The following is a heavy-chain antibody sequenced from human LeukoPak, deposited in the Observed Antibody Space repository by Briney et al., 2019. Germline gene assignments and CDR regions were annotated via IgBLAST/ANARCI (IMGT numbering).Heavy chain of an antibody. V-gene: IGHV1-2*02. D-gene: IGHD3-22*01. Sequence: ASVKVSCKASGYTFTDYYMHWVRQAPGQGLEWMGWINPKSGGTNYAQTFQARVTMTRDKPISTVYMELRRLTSDDTAVYYCTRGASLTYYYDSSGFYSFDSWGQGSLVTVSS. CDR1: GYTFTDYY. CDR3: TRGASLTYYYDSSGFYSFDS. CDR2: INPKSGGT. J-gene: IGHJ4*02.